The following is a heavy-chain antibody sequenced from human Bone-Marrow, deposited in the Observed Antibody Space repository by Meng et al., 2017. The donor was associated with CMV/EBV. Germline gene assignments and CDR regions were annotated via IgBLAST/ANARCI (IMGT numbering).Heavy chain of an antibody. Sequence: GESLKISCAASGFTFSSYAMSWVRQAPGKGLEWVSAISGSGGSTYYADSVKGRFTISRDNSKNTLYLQMTSLRVEDTARYYCAKDSTAVLVGYGLAVWGQGTTVTVSS. V-gene: IGHV3-23*01. CDR3: AKDSTAVLVGYGLAV. CDR1: GFTFSSYA. D-gene: IGHD1-26*01. CDR2: ISGSGGST. J-gene: IGHJ6*02.